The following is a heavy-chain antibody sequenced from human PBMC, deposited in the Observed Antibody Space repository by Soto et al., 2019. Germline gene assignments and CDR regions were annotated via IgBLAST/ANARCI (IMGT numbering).Heavy chain of an antibody. CDR3: ARYSGSSLYGFDI. CDR2: INTYIGNT. Sequence: ASVKVSCKASGYTFTTYGISWVRQAPGQGLEWMGWINTYIGNTNYAQRLQGRVTVTADTSTSTAYMELRSLRSDDTAVYYCARYSGSSLYGFDIWGQGTTVT. V-gene: IGHV1-18*04. J-gene: IGHJ3*02. D-gene: IGHD1-26*01. CDR1: GYTFTTYG.